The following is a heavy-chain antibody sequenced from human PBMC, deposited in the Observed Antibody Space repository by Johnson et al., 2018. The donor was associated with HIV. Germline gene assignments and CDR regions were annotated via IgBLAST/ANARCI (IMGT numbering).Heavy chain of an antibody. D-gene: IGHD3-10*01. CDR1: GFSFSSYG. J-gene: IGHJ3*02. CDR2: INWNGGST. Sequence: HVQLVESGGGVVQPGGSLRLSCAASGFSFSSYGMYWARQAPDKGLEWVSGINWNGGSTGYADSVKGRFTISRDNSKNTLYLQMNSLRVEDTAVYYCASEVRGVLDIWGQGTMVTVSS. CDR3: ASEVRGVLDI. V-gene: IGHV3-NL1*01.